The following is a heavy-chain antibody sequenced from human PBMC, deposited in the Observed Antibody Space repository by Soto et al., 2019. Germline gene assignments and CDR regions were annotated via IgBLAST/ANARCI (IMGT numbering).Heavy chain of an antibody. CDR1: GYTFTSSD. Sequence: GASVKVSCKASGYTFTSSDINWVRQAPGQGLEWMGWISAYNGNTNYAQKLQGRVTMTTDTSTSTAYMELRSLRSDDTAVYYCAREDYYDSSGYYAFDIWGQGTMVTVSS. CDR3: AREDYYDSSGYYAFDI. J-gene: IGHJ3*02. D-gene: IGHD3-22*01. V-gene: IGHV1-18*01. CDR2: ISAYNGNT.